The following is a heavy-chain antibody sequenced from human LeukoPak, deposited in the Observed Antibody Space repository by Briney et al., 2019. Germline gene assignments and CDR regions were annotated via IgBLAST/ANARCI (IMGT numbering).Heavy chain of an antibody. D-gene: IGHD3-22*01. CDR2: IIPIFATA. CDR3: ARGPITTRSHFDY. CDR1: GGTFSSYA. J-gene: IGHJ4*02. V-gene: IGHV1-69*13. Sequence: SVKVSCKASGGTFSSYAIIWVRQAPGQGLEWMGGIIPIFATANYAQKFQGRVTITADESTSTAYMELSSLRSEDTAVYYCARGPITTRSHFDYRGQGTLVTVSS.